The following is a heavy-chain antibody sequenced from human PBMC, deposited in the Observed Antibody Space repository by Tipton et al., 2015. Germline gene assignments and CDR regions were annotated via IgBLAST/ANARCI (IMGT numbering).Heavy chain of an antibody. CDR1: GDSISSGGYY. CDR2: SYYSGST. V-gene: IGHV4-31*03. CDR3: ARVPFDYFDY. Sequence: TLSLTCTVSGDSISSGGYYWSWSCQYPGKGLEWLGYSYYSGSTYYNPSLKSRLTISVDMSKNQFSLKLSSVTAADTAVYYCARVPFDYFDYWGQGILVTVSS. J-gene: IGHJ4*02.